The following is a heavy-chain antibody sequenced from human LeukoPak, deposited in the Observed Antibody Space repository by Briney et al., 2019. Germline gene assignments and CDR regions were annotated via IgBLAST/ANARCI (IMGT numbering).Heavy chain of an antibody. Sequence: ASVKVSCKASGYTFTSYGISWVRQDPGQGLEWMGWISAYNGNTNYAQKLQGRVTMTTDTSTSTAYMELRSLRSDDTAVYYCARDKGHGPYLGKGFDYWGQGTLVTVSS. J-gene: IGHJ4*02. CDR3: ARDKGHGPYLGKGFDY. CDR2: ISAYNGNT. V-gene: IGHV1-18*01. CDR1: GYTFTSYG.